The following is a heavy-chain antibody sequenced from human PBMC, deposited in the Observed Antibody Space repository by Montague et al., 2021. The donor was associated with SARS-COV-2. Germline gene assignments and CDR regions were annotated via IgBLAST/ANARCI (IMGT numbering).Heavy chain of an antibody. V-gene: IGHV4-4*02. D-gene: IGHD6-6*01. Sequence: SETLSLTCAVSGGSISTSNWCNWVRQPPGKGLEWIGQIYHNGTSNYNPSLKSRVTISVDKSKNQFYLRLSSVTAADTAVYYCARFSGIAVRRPFDYCGQGTLVSVSS. CDR2: IYHNGTS. J-gene: IGHJ4*02. CDR1: GGSISTSNW. CDR3: ARFSGIAVRRPFDY.